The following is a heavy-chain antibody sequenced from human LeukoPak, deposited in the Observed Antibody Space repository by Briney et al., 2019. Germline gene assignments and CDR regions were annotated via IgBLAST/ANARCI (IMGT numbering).Heavy chain of an antibody. D-gene: IGHD3-22*01. CDR2: IIPMFDSA. Sequence: SVKVSCRASGGTFSSYGVAWVRQAPGQGLEWMGGIIPMFDSANYAQSLQGRVTLTADKSTGTAYMELRSLRSEDTGVYYCARDYDSSGPQKNFFDFWGQGTLVTVSP. J-gene: IGHJ4*02. CDR3: ARDYDSSGPQKNFFDF. V-gene: IGHV1-69*06. CDR1: GGTFSSYG.